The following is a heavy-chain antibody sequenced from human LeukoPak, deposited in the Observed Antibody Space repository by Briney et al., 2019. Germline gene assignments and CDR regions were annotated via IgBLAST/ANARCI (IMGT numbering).Heavy chain of an antibody. Sequence: GASVKVSCKASGYTFTGYYMHWVRQAPGQGLEWMGWINPNSGGTNYAQKFQGGVTMTRDTSISTAYMELSRLRSDDTAVYYCAREPLGNFWSGYYLYYYYYYMDVWGKGTTVTVS. J-gene: IGHJ6*03. CDR3: AREPLGNFWSGYYLYYYYYYMDV. V-gene: IGHV1-2*02. CDR1: GYTFTGYY. CDR2: INPNSGGT. D-gene: IGHD3-3*01.